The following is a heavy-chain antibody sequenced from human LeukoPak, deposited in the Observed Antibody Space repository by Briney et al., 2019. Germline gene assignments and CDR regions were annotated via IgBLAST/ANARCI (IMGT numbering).Heavy chain of an antibody. CDR2: IYYSGST. V-gene: IGHV4-59*01. CDR3: ARGGYSYGNWFDP. J-gene: IGHJ5*02. Sequence: SETLSLTCTVSGGSISSYYWSWIRQPPGKGLEWIGYIYYSGSTNYNPSLKSRVTISVDTSKNQFSLKLSSVTAADTAVYYGARGGYSYGNWFDPWGQGTLVTVSS. CDR1: GGSISSYY. D-gene: IGHD5-18*01.